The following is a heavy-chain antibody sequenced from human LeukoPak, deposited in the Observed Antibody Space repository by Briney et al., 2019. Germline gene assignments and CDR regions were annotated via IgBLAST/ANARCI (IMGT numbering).Heavy chain of an antibody. V-gene: IGHV3-23*01. CDR1: GFPFSSYA. Sequence: GGSLRLSCAASGFPFSSYAMTWVRQAPGRGLEWVSGISGRGGSTYYADSVKGRFNISRDNSKNTLYLQMNSLRAEDTAVYYCAKAREPYYDCSAIDRWGQGTLVTVSS. D-gene: IGHD3-22*01. J-gene: IGHJ5*02. CDR3: AKAREPYYDCSAIDR. CDR2: ISGRGGST.